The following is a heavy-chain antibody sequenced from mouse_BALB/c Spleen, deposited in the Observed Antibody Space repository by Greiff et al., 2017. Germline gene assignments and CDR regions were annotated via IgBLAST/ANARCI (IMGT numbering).Heavy chain of an antibody. CDR2: INSNGGST. CDR3: ARERGIYYAMDY. CDR1: GFTFSSYG. Sequence: EVQLVESGGGLVQPGGSRKLSCAASGFTFSSYGMSWVRQTPDKRLELVATINSNGGSTYYPDSVKGRFTISRDNAKNTLYLQMSSLKSEDTAMYYCARERGIYYAMDYWGQGTSVTVSS. V-gene: IGHV5-6-3*01. J-gene: IGHJ4*01.